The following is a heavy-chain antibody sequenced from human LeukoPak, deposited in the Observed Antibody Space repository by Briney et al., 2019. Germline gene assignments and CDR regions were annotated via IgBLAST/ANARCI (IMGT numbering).Heavy chain of an antibody. Sequence: GGSLRLSCAASRFTFSSYAVSWVRQAPGKGLEWVSAISGSGGSTYYADSVKGRFTISRDNAKNSLYLQMNSLRAEDTAVYYCAREDDDYGGHPDFDYWGQGTLVTVSS. J-gene: IGHJ4*02. D-gene: IGHD4-23*01. CDR2: ISGSGGST. CDR1: RFTFSSYA. V-gene: IGHV3-23*01. CDR3: AREDDDYGGHPDFDY.